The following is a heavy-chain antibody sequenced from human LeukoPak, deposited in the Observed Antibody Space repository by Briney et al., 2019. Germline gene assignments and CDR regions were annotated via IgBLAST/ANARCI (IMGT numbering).Heavy chain of an antibody. V-gene: IGHV3-48*03. CDR1: GFTFSSYE. CDR3: ARGYCSGGSCYSKGYYYYGMDV. J-gene: IGHJ6*02. D-gene: IGHD2-15*01. CDR2: ISSSGNTI. Sequence: PGGSLRLSCAASGFTFSSYEMNWVRQAPGKGLEWVSHISSSGNTIYYADSVKGRFTISRDNAKNSLYLQMNSLRAEDTAVYYCARGYCSGGSCYSKGYYYYGMDVWGQGTTVTVSS.